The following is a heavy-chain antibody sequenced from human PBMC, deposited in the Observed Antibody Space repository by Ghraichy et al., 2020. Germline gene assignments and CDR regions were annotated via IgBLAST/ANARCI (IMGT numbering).Heavy chain of an antibody. CDR2: MYHSGST. J-gene: IGHJ3*02. CDR1: GYSISSGHY. CDR3: ASATRELGYCSGGSCYSDAFDI. V-gene: IGHV4-38-2*02. D-gene: IGHD2-15*01. Sequence: SETLSLTCTVSGYSISSGHYWVWIRQPPGKGLEWIGSMYHSGSTYYKPSLKSRVNISVDTSKNHFSLKLGSVAAADTAVYYCASATRELGYCSGGSCYSDAFDIWGQGTMVTVSS.